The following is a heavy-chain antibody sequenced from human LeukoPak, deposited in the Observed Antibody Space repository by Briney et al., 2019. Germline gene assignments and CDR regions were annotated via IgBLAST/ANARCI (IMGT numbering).Heavy chain of an antibody. V-gene: IGHV1-18*01. CDR2: ISTYNSNT. D-gene: IGHD3-3*01. J-gene: IGHJ4*02. Sequence: ASVKLSCTASGFTFTSYGISWVRQAPGQGLEWLACISTYNSNTHYAQKVQGRVTISTDKSTSTAYMEMRSLRSDDTAVYYCARDGVSGVCYYWGQGTLVTVSS. CDR3: ARDGVSGVCYY. CDR1: GFTFTSYG.